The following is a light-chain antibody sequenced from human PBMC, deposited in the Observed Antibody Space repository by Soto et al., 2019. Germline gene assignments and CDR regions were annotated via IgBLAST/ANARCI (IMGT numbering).Light chain of an antibody. CDR1: SSDVGGYNY. CDR3: SSYTSSSTGV. V-gene: IGLV2-14*01. CDR2: EVS. Sequence: QSVLTQPASVSGSPGQSITISCTGTSSDVGGYNYVSWYQQHPGKAPKLIIYEVSNRPSGVSNRFSGSKSANTASLTISGLQAEDEADYYCSSYTSSSTGVFGGGTKVTVL. J-gene: IGLJ3*02.